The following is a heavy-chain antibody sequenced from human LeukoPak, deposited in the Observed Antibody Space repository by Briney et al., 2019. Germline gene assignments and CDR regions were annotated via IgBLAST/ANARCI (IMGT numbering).Heavy chain of an antibody. J-gene: IGHJ6*03. Sequence: SVKVSCKASVGTFSSYAISWVRQAPGQGLEWMGEIIPIFGTANYAQKFQGRVTITTDESTSTAYMELSSLRSEDTAVYYCARGGYSSSWYYYYYMDVWGKGTTVTVSS. CDR2: IIPIFGTA. CDR3: ARGGYSSSWYYYYYMDV. CDR1: VGTFSSYA. D-gene: IGHD6-13*01. V-gene: IGHV1-69*05.